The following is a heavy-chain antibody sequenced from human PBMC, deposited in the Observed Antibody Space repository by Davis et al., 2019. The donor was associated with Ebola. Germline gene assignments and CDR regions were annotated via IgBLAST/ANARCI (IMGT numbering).Heavy chain of an antibody. D-gene: IGHD2/OR15-2a*01. J-gene: IGHJ4*02. V-gene: IGHV3-21*01. CDR2: ISSSSSYI. Sequence: GESLKISCAASGFTFSSYSMNWVRQAPGKGLEWVSSISSSSSYIYYADSVKGRFTISRDNAKNSLYLQMNSLRAEDTAVYYCAKDKGVLYFDYWGQGILVTVSS. CDR1: GFTFSSYS. CDR3: AKDKGVLYFDY.